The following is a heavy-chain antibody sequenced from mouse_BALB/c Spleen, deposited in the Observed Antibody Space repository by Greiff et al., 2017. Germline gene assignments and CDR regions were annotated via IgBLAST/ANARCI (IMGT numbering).Heavy chain of an antibody. J-gene: IGHJ4*01. D-gene: IGHD2-10*01. CDR1: GFNIKDYY. Sequence: EVQLQQSGAELVRPGALVKLSCKASGFNIKDYYMPWVKQRPEQGLEWIGWIDPENGNTIYDPKFQGKASITADTSSNTAYLQLSSLTSEDTAVYYCARSYYGNPLDYWGQGTSVTVSS. CDR3: ARSYYGNPLDY. V-gene: IGHV14-1*02. CDR2: IDPENGNT.